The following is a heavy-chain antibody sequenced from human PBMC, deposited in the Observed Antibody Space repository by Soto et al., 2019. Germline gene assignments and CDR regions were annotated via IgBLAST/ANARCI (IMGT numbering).Heavy chain of an antibody. CDR3: ARDPDYGDYGGRYYYYYYMDV. Sequence: GGSLRLSCAASGFTFSSYSMNWVRQAPGKGLEWVSSISSSSSYIYYADSVKGRFTISRDNAKNSLYLQMNSLRAEDTAVYYCARDPDYGDYGGRYYYYYYMDVWGKGTTVTVSS. CDR2: ISSSSSYI. V-gene: IGHV3-21*01. J-gene: IGHJ6*03. D-gene: IGHD4-17*01. CDR1: GFTFSSYS.